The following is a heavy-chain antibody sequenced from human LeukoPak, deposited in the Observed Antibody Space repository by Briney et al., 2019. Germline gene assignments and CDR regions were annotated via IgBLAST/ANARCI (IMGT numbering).Heavy chain of an antibody. CDR1: GFTLSSYG. D-gene: IGHD4-17*01. CDR3: ARDPPDYGDYYFDY. V-gene: IGHV3-33*01. J-gene: IGHJ4*02. Sequence: PGGSLRLSCAASGFTLSSYGMHWVRQAPGKGLEWVAVIWYDGSNKYYADSVKGRFTISRDNSKNTLYLQMNSLRAEDTAVYYCARDPPDYGDYYFDYWGQGTLVTVSS. CDR2: IWYDGSNK.